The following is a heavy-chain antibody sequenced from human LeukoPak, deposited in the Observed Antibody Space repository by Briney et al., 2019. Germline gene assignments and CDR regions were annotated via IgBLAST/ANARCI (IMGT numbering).Heavy chain of an antibody. J-gene: IGHJ3*02. D-gene: IGHD3-22*01. Sequence: PSETLSLTCAVSSGSISSGGYSWSWIRQPPGKGLEWIGYIYHSGSTYYNPSLKSRVTISVDRSKNQFSLKLSSVTAADTAVYYCARAGTRDSSGYPRGAFDIWGQGTMVTVSS. CDR1: SGSISSGGYS. CDR3: ARAGTRDSSGYPRGAFDI. CDR2: IYHSGST. V-gene: IGHV4-30-2*01.